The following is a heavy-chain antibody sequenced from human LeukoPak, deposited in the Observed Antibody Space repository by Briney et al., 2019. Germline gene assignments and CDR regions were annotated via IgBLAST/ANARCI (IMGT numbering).Heavy chain of an antibody. Sequence: SVKVSCEASGGTFSSYAISWVRQAPGQGLEWMGGIIPIFGTANYAQKFQGRVTITADESTSTAYMELSSLRSEDTAVYYCAREETIFGVVIAPAYYYYGMDVWGQGTTVTVSS. CDR1: GGTFSSYA. CDR2: IIPIFGTA. CDR3: AREETIFGVVIAPAYYYYGMDV. V-gene: IGHV1-69*13. D-gene: IGHD3-3*01. J-gene: IGHJ6*02.